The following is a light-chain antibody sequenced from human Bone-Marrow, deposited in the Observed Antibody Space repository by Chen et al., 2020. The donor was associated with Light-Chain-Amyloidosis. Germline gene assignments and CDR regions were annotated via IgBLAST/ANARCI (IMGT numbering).Light chain of an antibody. CDR1: QDISDY. Sequence: DIQMTQSPSSPSASIGDRVTITCQASQDISDYLNWYQQQPGKAPKLLIYDASKLENGVPSRFSGSGSGSDFSFTISSLQPEDFATYYCQQFDDFPFTFGPGTKVDRK. CDR3: QQFDDFPFT. J-gene: IGKJ3*01. V-gene: IGKV1-33*01. CDR2: DAS.